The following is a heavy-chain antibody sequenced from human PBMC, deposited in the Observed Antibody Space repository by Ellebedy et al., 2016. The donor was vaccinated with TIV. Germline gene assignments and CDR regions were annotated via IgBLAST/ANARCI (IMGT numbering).Heavy chain of an antibody. CDR3: AKGLLRELLGFDS. Sequence: ASVKVSCKASGYTFINSYIHWVRQAPGQGLEWLGWINPHNGGPNYALNFRGRVTMTTDMSINTAYMELSTLTFDDTAIYYCAKGLLRELLGFDSWGQGTLVAVSS. D-gene: IGHD1-26*01. J-gene: IGHJ4*02. CDR2: INPHNGGP. CDR1: GYTFINSY. V-gene: IGHV1-2*02.